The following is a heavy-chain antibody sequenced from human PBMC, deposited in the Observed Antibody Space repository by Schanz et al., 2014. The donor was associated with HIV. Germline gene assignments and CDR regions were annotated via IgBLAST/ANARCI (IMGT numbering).Heavy chain of an antibody. CDR2: IVPISGSA. D-gene: IGHD1-1*01. CDR3: ARDIKYDDPFQYGMDV. CDR1: GDSFTNYV. V-gene: IGHV1-69*06. Sequence: QVQLVQSGAEVQKPGSSVKVSCKASGDSFTNYVISWVRQAPGQGLEWLGGIVPISGSANYPQKFQGRVTITADKSTSSVYMELNSLRSEDTAVYFCARDIKYDDPFQYGMDVWGQGTTVSVSS. J-gene: IGHJ6*02.